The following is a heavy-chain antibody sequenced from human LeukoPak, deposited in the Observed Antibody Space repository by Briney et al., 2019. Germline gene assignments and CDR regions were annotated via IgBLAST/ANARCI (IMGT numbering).Heavy chain of an antibody. D-gene: IGHD5-12*01. CDR3: ARGSVATLNWFDP. CDR2: INHSGST. CDR1: GGSFSGYY. V-gene: IGHV4-34*01. J-gene: IGHJ5*02. Sequence: SETLSLTCAVYGGSFSGYYWSWIRQPPGKGLEWIGEINHSGSTNYNPSLKSRVTISVDTSKNQFSLKLSSVTAADTAVHYCARGSVATLNWFDPWGQGTLVTVSS.